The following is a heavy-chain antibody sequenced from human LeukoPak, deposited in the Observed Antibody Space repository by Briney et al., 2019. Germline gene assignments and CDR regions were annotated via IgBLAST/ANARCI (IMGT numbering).Heavy chain of an antibody. D-gene: IGHD1-26*01. CDR3: AKQWELLTYFDY. J-gene: IGHJ4*02. V-gene: IGHV3-64*04. CDR1: GFTFSSYA. Sequence: GGSLRLSCSASGFTFSSYAMEWVRQVPGKGLEYVSGISSNGGSTYYADSVKGRFTISRDNSKNTLYLQMNSLRAEDTAVYYCAKQWELLTYFDYWGQGTLVTVSS. CDR2: ISSNGGST.